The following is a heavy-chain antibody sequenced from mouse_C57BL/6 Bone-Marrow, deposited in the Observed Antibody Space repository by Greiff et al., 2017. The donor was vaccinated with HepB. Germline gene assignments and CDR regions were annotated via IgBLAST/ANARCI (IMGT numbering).Heavy chain of an antibody. CDR1: GFTFSDYG. Sequence: EVMLVESGGGLVKPGGSLKLSCAASGFTFSDYGMHWVRQAPEKGLEWVAYISSGSSTIYYADTVKGRFTISRDNAKNTLFLQMTSLRSEDTAMYYCARQYYYGSSSFAYWGQGTLVTVSA. V-gene: IGHV5-17*01. CDR2: ISSGSSTI. CDR3: ARQYYYGSSSFAY. D-gene: IGHD1-1*01. J-gene: IGHJ3*01.